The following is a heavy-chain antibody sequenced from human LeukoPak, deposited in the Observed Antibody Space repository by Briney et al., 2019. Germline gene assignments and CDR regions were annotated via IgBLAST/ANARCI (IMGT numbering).Heavy chain of an antibody. J-gene: IGHJ3*02. CDR1: GFTIHDHA. CDR3: ARGMVRAAPYDAFDI. D-gene: IGHD3-10*01. V-gene: IGHV3-9*01. CDR2: IDWNSGRI. Sequence: GGSLRLSCVGSGFTIHDHAMHWVRQAPGKGLEWVSGIDWNSGRIGYADSVKGRFTISRDNAKNSLYLQMNSLRAEDTAVYYCARGMVRAAPYDAFDIWGQGTMVTVSS.